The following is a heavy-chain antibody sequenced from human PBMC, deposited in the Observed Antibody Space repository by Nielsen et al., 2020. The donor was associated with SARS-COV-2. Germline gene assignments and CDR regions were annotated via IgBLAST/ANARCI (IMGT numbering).Heavy chain of an antibody. V-gene: IGHV4-31*03. J-gene: IGHJ4*02. CDR3: AKGAGWYNY. CDR2: IYYSGNT. D-gene: IGHD6-19*01. CDR1: GGSISSGDYY. Sequence: SETLSLTCTVSGGSISSGDYYWSWIRQHPGKGLEWIGFIYYSGNTYYNPSLKSRVTISVDTSKNQFSLKLSSVTAADTAVYYCAKGAGWYNYWGQGILVTVSS.